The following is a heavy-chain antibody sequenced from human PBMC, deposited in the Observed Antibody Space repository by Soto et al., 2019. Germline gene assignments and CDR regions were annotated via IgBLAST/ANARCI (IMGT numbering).Heavy chain of an antibody. D-gene: IGHD6-25*01. CDR3: ARVDPRLGENYYGMDV. V-gene: IGHV1-46*01. CDR1: GYTFTSYY. J-gene: IGHJ6*02. Sequence: ASVKVSCKASGYTFTSYYMHWVRQAPGQGLEWMGIINPSGGSTSYAQKYQGRVTMTRDTSTSTDHRELSSLRSEDTAVYYCARVDPRLGENYYGMDVWGQGTTVTVSS. CDR2: INPSGGST.